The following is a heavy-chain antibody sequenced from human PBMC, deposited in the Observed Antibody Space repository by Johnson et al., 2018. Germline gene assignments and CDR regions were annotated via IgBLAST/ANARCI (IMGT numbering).Heavy chain of an antibody. V-gene: IGHV1-69*18. CDR3: ARPTVVSRTYYGMDV. J-gene: IGHJ6*02. CDR1: GGTFSSYA. CDR2: INPSGGST. Sequence: VQLVESGAEVKKPGSSVKVSCKASGGTFSSYAISWVRQAPGQGLEWMGIINPSGGSTSYAQKFPGRVTITADESTSTAYMELSSLRSEDTAVYYCARPTVVSRTYYGMDVWGQGTTVTVSS. D-gene: IGHD4-23*01.